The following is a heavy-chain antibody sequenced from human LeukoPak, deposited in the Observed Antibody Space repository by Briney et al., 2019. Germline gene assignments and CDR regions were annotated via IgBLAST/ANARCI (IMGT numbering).Heavy chain of an antibody. CDR2: IKQDGSEK. CDR3: ASSVGYSYGSPTFRVLDY. D-gene: IGHD5-18*01. Sequence: PGGSLRLSCAASGFTFSSYWMSWVRQAPGKGLEWVANIKQDGSEKYYVDSVKGRFTISRDNAKNSLYLQMNSLRAEDTAVYYCASSVGYSYGSPTFRVLDYWGQGTLVTVSS. CDR1: GFTFSSYW. J-gene: IGHJ4*02. V-gene: IGHV3-7*01.